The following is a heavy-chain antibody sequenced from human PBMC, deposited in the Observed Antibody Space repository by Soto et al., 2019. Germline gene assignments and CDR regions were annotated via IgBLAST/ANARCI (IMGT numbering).Heavy chain of an antibody. D-gene: IGHD3-10*01. CDR2: SKNKADSYTT. CDR3: TVWGSGNDFGAA. V-gene: IGHV3-72*01. Sequence: EVQLVESGGGLVQPGGSLRLSCAASGFTFSDHYMDWVRQAPGKGLGWVGRSKNKADSYTTEYAASVKGRFTISRDGSKNSLFLQMISLKAEDTAVYYCTVWGSGNDFGAAWGQGILVTVSS. CDR1: GFTFSDHY. J-gene: IGHJ4*02.